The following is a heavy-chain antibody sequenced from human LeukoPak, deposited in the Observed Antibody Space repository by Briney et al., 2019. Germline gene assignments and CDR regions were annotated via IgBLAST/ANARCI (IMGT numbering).Heavy chain of an antibody. CDR2: INSDGSIT. V-gene: IGHV3-74*01. CDR3: ARDDFDRTAFDI. Sequence: GGSLRLSCAASGFNFSSYWMHWVRQAPGKGLVCVSRINSDGSITSYADSVKGRFSISTDNAKNTLYLQMNSLRAEETAVYYCARDDFDRTAFDIWGQGTMVTVSS. D-gene: IGHD3/OR15-3a*01. J-gene: IGHJ3*02. CDR1: GFNFSSYW.